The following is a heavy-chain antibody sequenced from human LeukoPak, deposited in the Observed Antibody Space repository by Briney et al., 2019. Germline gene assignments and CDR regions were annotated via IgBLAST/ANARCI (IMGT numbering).Heavy chain of an antibody. CDR1: GGSLSHFH. Sequence: SETLSLTCAVSGGSLSHFHWNCFRHPPGKGLEWIGSLFYNEDAKYNPSVTSRVTMSIDTSKSQFSLRLTSVTAADTAVYYCAKGETVTTSPFDHWGQGLRVMVTS. J-gene: IGHJ4*02. D-gene: IGHD4-17*01. V-gene: IGHV4-59*01. CDR3: AKGETVTTSPFDH. CDR2: LFYNEDA.